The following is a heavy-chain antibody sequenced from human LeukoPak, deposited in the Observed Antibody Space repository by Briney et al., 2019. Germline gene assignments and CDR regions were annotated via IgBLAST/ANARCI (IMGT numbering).Heavy chain of an antibody. D-gene: IGHD2-15*01. CDR2: INHSGST. J-gene: IGHJ5*02. CDR1: GGSFSGYY. V-gene: IGHV4-34*01. Sequence: SETLSLTCAVYGGSFSGYYWSWIRHPPGKGLEWIGEINHSGSTNYNPSLKSRVTISVDTSKNQFSLKLSSVTAADTAVYYCASRAANNWFDPWGQGTLVTVSS. CDR3: ASRAANNWFDP.